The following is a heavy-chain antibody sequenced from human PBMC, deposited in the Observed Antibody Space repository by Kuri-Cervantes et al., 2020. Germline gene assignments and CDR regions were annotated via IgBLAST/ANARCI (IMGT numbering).Heavy chain of an antibody. Sequence: SETLSLTCTVSGGSISSSSYYWGWIRQPPGKGLEWIGSIYYSGSTNYNPSLKSRVTISVDTSKNQFSLKLSSVTAADTAVYYCARGVGYSYGSRSGWFDPWGQGTVVTVSS. CDR2: IYYSGST. J-gene: IGHJ5*02. D-gene: IGHD5-18*01. V-gene: IGHV4-39*07. CDR3: ARGVGYSYGSRSGWFDP. CDR1: GGSISSSSYY.